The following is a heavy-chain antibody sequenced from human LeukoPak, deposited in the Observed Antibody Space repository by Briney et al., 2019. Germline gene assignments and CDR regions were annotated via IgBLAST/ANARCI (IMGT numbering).Heavy chain of an antibody. J-gene: IGHJ5*02. CDR3: ARFSVAAAGTGWFDP. CDR1: GLSISSNY. Sequence: ASETLSLTCTVSGLSISSNYWSWIRQPPGKGLELIGYIYYSGSTNYNPSLKSRVTISIDTSKNQLSLKLSSVTAADTAVYYCARFSVAAAGTGWFDPWGQGALVTVSA. CDR2: IYYSGST. V-gene: IGHV4-59*01. D-gene: IGHD6-13*01.